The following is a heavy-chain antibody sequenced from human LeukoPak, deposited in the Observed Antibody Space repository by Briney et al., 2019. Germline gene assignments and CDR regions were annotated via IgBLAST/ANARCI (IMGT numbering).Heavy chain of an antibody. V-gene: IGHV3-15*01. D-gene: IGHD1-26*01. CDR1: GFTFSDAW. CDR3: TTEMRWELLFDD. Sequence: GGSLRLSCAASGFTFSDAWMSWVRQTPGKGLEWVGRIKSKTDGGTTDYAAPVKSRFSISRDDSENTLYLQMDSLKTEDTAVYYCTTEMRWELLFDDWGQGTLVTVSS. CDR2: IKSKTDGGTT. J-gene: IGHJ4*02.